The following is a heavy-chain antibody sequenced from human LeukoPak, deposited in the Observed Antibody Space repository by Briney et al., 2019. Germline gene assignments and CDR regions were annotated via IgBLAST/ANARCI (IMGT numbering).Heavy chain of an antibody. CDR2: INHSGST. CDR1: GGSFSGYY. CDR3: ARTRTYSSSWYFPGRLSLDY. J-gene: IGHJ4*02. Sequence: PSETLSLTCAVYGGSFSGYYWSWIRQPPGKGLEWIGEINHSGSTNYNPSLKSRVTISVDTSKNQFSLKLSSVTAADTAVYYCARTRTYSSSWYFPGRLSLDYWGQGTLVTVSS. D-gene: IGHD6-13*01. V-gene: IGHV4-34*01.